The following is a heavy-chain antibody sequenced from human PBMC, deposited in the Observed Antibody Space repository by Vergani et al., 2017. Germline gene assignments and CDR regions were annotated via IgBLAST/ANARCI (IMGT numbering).Heavy chain of an antibody. CDR1: GFTFSSYS. Sequence: EVQLVESGGGLVKPGGSLRLSCAASGFTFSSYSMNWVRQAPGEGLEWIGRIKTKTDAETTDYAAPVKGRFTISRDDSKNMVYLQMNSLKTEDTAVYYCTTDPSLIWFGDLTFNLWGQGTQVTVSS. CDR2: IKTKTDAETT. J-gene: IGHJ4*02. V-gene: IGHV3-15*01. D-gene: IGHD3-10*01. CDR3: TTDPSLIWFGDLTFNL.